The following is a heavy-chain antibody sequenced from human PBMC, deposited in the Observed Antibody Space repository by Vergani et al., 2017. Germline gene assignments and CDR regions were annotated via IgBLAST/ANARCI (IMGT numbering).Heavy chain of an antibody. D-gene: IGHD5-18*01. CDR2: IYYSGST. CDR1: GGSISSSSYY. Sequence: QLQLQESGPGLVKPSETLSLTCTVSGGSISSSSYYWGWIRQPPGKGLEWIGSIYYSGSTYYNPSLKSRVTISVDTSKNQFSLKLSSVTAADTAVYYCATSQGYSYVPFYCWGQGTLVTVSS. CDR3: ATSQGYSYVPFYC. J-gene: IGHJ4*02. V-gene: IGHV4-39*01.